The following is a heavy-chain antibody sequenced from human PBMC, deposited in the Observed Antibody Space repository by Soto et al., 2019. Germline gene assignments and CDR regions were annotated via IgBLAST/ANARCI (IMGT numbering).Heavy chain of an antibody. CDR3: ARDSRVSGGTPYGMDV. J-gene: IGHJ6*02. CDR1: GFTVSSNY. Sequence: EVQLVETGGGLIQPGGSLRLSCAASGFTVSSNYMSWVRQAPGKGLEWVSVIYSGGSTYYADSVKGRFTISRDNSKNTLYLQMNSLIAEDTAVYYCARDSRVSGGTPYGMDVWGQGTTVTVSS. CDR2: IYSGGST. V-gene: IGHV3-53*02. D-gene: IGHD2-15*01.